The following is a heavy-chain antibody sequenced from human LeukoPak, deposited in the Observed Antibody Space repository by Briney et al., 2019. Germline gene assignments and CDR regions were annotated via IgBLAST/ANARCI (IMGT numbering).Heavy chain of an antibody. Sequence: PGGSLRLSCAASGFTFSSYSMNWVRQAPGKGLEWVSYISSGSGLIYYADSVKGRFTISRDNAKNSLYLQMNSLRAEDTAVYYCARDNQGFDYWGQGTLVTVSS. CDR2: ISSGSGLI. CDR3: ARDNQGFDY. CDR1: GFTFSSYS. V-gene: IGHV3-48*01. J-gene: IGHJ4*02. D-gene: IGHD1-14*01.